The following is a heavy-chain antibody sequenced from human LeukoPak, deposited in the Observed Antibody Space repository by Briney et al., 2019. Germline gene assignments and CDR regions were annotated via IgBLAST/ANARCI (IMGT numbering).Heavy chain of an antibody. CDR1: GYSISSGYY. CDR2: IYHSGRT. CDR3: AREGITMIKAPVAFDI. V-gene: IGHV4-38-2*02. Sequence: NASETLSLXCTVSGYSISSGYYWGWIRQPPGKGLEWIGSIYHSGRTYYNPSLKSRVTISVDTSKNQFSLKLSSVTAADAAVYYCAREGITMIKAPVAFDIWGQGTMVTVSS. J-gene: IGHJ3*02. D-gene: IGHD3-22*01.